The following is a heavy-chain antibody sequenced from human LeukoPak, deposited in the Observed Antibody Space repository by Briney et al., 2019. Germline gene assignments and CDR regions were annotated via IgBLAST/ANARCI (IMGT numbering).Heavy chain of an antibody. V-gene: IGHV4-59*01. CDR2: IYSSGST. CDR1: NGSISTYY. CDR3: ARGGVGGYTANDY. Sequence: PSETLSLTCTVSNGSISTYYWSWIRQPPGKGLEWIGYIYSSGSTNYNPSLNSRVTISVDTSKNQFSLKLSSVTAADTAVYYCARGGVGGYTANDYWGQGILVTVSS. D-gene: IGHD5-12*01. J-gene: IGHJ4*02.